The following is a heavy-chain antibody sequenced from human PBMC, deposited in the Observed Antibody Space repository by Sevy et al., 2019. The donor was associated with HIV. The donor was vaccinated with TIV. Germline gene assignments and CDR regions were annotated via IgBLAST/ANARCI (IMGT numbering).Heavy chain of an antibody. CDR3: TRGRRVYADYGVDY. CDR1: GFTFGEYS. V-gene: IGHV3-49*03. CDR2: IRSEVYGGTT. Sequence: GGSLRLSCTASGFTFGEYSMSWFRQAPGKGLEWVSFIRSEVYGGTTEYAASVKCRFTISRDDSKSIAYLQMSSLKTEDTAVYYCTRGRRVYADYGVDYWGQGTLVTVSS. J-gene: IGHJ4*02. D-gene: IGHD4-17*01.